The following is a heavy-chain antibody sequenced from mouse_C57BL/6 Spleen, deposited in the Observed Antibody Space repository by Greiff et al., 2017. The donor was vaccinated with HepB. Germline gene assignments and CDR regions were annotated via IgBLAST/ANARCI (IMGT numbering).Heavy chain of an antibody. CDR2: IYPGSGST. J-gene: IGHJ3*01. D-gene: IGHD1-3*01. CDR3: ARGEVGEAPFAY. CDR1: GYTFTSYW. Sequence: QVQLQQPGAELVKPGASVKMSCKASGYTFTSYWITWVKQRPGQGLEWIGDIYPGSGSTNYNEKFKSKATLTVDTSSSTAYMQLSSLTSEDSAVYDCARGEVGEAPFAYWGQGTLVTVSA. V-gene: IGHV1-55*01.